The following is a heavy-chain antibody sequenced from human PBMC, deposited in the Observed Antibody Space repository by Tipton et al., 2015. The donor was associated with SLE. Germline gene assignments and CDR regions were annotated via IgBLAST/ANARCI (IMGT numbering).Heavy chain of an antibody. Sequence: TLSLTCTVSGGTITTSSYYWGWIRQPPGKGLEWIGYVYDSGTTKYNLSLKSRLTISVDTSKNHFSLELTSVTAADTAVYYCVRVVGYTAGPSFDYWGQGLLV. V-gene: IGHV4-61*03. CDR2: VYDSGTT. CDR3: VRVVGYTAGPSFDY. J-gene: IGHJ4*02. D-gene: IGHD6-13*01. CDR1: GGTITTSSYY.